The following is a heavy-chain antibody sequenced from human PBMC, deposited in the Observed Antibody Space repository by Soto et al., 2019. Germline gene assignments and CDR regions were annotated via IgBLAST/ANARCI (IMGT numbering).Heavy chain of an antibody. Sequence: QVQLVQSGAEVKKPGASVKVSCKASGYTFTSYDINWVRQATGQGLEWMGWMNPNSGNTGYAQKFQGRGTMTRNTSISTAYMVLSSLRSEDTAVYYCARGPGSWYYYYMDVWGKGTTVTVSS. V-gene: IGHV1-8*01. D-gene: IGHD6-13*01. CDR1: GYTFTSYD. CDR3: ARGPGSWYYYYMDV. CDR2: MNPNSGNT. J-gene: IGHJ6*03.